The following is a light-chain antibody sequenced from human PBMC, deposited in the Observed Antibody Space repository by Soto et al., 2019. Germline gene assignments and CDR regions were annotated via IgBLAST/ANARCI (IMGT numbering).Light chain of an antibody. CDR2: EVS. CDR1: NSDVGGYNS. V-gene: IGLV2-14*01. J-gene: IGLJ1*01. CDR3: SSYTTSSTLV. Sequence: QSVLTQPASVSGSPGQSITISCTETNSDVGGYNSVSWYQQHPDKAPKLMIYEVSSRPSGVSGRFSGFKSGNTASLTISGLQSEDETDYYCSSYTTSSTLVFGTGTKVTVL.